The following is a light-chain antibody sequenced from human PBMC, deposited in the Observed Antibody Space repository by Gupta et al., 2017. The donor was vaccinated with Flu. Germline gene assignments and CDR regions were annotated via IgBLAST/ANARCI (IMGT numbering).Light chain of an antibody. J-gene: IGLJ3*02. CDR3: CSYAGSYIWV. CDR2: DVS. CDR1: SSDVGGYNY. Sequence: TSSDVGGYNYVSWYQQYPGKAPKLMIYDVSKRPSGVPNRFSGSKSGNTASLTISGLQTEDEADYYCCSYAGSYIWVFGGGTKVTVL. V-gene: IGLV2-11*01.